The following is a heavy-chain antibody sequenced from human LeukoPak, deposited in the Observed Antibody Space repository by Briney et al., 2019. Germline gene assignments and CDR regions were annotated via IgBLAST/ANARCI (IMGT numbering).Heavy chain of an antibody. J-gene: IGHJ4*02. CDR2: IYYSGST. D-gene: IGHD3-22*01. CDR3: ARELYDSSGYYCFDY. CDR1: GGSISSSSYY. Sequence: PSETLSLTCTVSGGSISSSSYYWGWIRQPPGKGLEWIGSIYYSGSTYYNPSLKSRVTISVDTSKNQFSLKLSSVTAADTAVYYCARELYDSSGYYCFDYWGQGTLVTVSS. V-gene: IGHV4-39*07.